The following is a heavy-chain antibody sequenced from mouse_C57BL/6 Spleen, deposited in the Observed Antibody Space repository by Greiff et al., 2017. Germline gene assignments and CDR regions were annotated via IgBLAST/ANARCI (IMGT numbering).Heavy chain of an antibody. Sequence: QVQLQQSGPELVKPGASVKISCKASGYAFSSSWMNWVKQRPGKGLEWIGRIYPGDGDTNYNGKFKGKATLTAGKSSSTAYMQLSSLTSEDSAVYFCAREGTFAWFAYWGQGTLVTVSA. CDR1: GYAFSSSW. CDR2: IYPGDGDT. J-gene: IGHJ3*01. CDR3: AREGTFAWFAY. V-gene: IGHV1-82*01.